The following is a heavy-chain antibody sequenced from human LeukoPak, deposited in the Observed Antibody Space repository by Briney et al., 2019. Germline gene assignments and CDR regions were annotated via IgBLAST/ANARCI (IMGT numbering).Heavy chain of an antibody. Sequence: SETLSLTCAVYGGSFSGYYWSWIRQPPGKGLEWIGEIDHSGSTNYNPSLKSRVTISVDTSKNQFSLKLSSVTAADTAVYYCARTYDSSGYYLYYFDYWGQGTLVTVSS. CDR2: IDHSGST. CDR3: ARTYDSSGYYLYYFDY. CDR1: GGSFSGYY. V-gene: IGHV4-34*01. D-gene: IGHD3-22*01. J-gene: IGHJ4*02.